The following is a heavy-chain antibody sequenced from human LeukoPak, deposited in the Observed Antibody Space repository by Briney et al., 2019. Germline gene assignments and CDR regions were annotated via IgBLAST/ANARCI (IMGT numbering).Heavy chain of an antibody. CDR2: ISYSGST. V-gene: IGHV4-39*07. J-gene: IGHJ4*02. Sequence: SETLSLTCTVSGGSISSGNYYWGWIRQPPGKWLEWIGSISYSGSTYYNPSLKSRVTISVDTSKNQFSLKLSSVTAADTAVYYCARGNSGYDQDYWGQGTLVTVSS. D-gene: IGHD5-12*01. CDR1: GGSISSGNYY. CDR3: ARGNSGYDQDY.